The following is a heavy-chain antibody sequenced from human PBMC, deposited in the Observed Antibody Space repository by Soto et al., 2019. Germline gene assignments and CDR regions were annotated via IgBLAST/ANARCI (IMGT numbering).Heavy chain of an antibody. D-gene: IGHD3-22*01. Sequence: PGESLKISCKGSGYSFAGYWITWVRQKPGKGLEWMGRIDPSDSQTYYSPSFRGHVTISATKSISTVFLQWSSLRASDTAMYYCARQIYDSDTGPNFQYYFDSWGQGTPVTVSS. CDR1: GYSFAGYW. V-gene: IGHV5-10-1*01. CDR3: ARQIYDSDTGPNFQYYFDS. J-gene: IGHJ4*02. CDR2: IDPSDSQT.